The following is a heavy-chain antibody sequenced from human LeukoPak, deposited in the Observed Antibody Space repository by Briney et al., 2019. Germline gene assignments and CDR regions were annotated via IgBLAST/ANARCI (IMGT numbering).Heavy chain of an antibody. CDR1: GYTFTTYD. V-gene: IGHV1-8*03. D-gene: IGHD1-1*01. CDR3: AFRSASNNWNREGFDF. J-gene: IGHJ4*02. Sequence: ASVMVSCKASGYTFTTYDVHWVRQASEQGLEWMGWMNPNSGDTDYAQSFQGRVTITRNTSTTTAYMELNSLRSEDTAVYFCAFRSASNNWNREGFDFWGQGTLITVSS. CDR2: MNPNSGDT.